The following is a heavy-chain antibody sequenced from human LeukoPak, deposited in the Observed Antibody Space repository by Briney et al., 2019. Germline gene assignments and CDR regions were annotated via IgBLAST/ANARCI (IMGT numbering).Heavy chain of an antibody. Sequence: SETLSLTCTVSGGSVSSSSYYWGWVRQPPGKGLEWIGNIYYSGSTYYNPSLKSRVTISVDTSKNQFSLKLSSVTAADTAVYYCARLKDIGVLPGTPYFDNWGQGTLVTVSS. CDR2: IYYSGST. D-gene: IGHD2-2*01. V-gene: IGHV4-39*01. J-gene: IGHJ4*02. CDR1: GGSVSSSSYY. CDR3: ARLKDIGVLPGTPYFDN.